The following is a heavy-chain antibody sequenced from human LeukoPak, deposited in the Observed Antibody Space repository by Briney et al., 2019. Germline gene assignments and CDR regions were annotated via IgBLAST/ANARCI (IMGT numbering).Heavy chain of an antibody. Sequence: SETLSLTCAVYGGSFSGYYWSWIRQPPGKGLEWIGEINHSGSTNYNPSLKSRVTISVDASKSQFSLKLNSMTAADTAVYYCARGAQTYYDKAPVDYWGQGTLVTVSS. D-gene: IGHD3-22*01. V-gene: IGHV4-34*01. CDR1: GGSFSGYY. J-gene: IGHJ4*02. CDR3: ARGAQTYYDKAPVDY. CDR2: INHSGST.